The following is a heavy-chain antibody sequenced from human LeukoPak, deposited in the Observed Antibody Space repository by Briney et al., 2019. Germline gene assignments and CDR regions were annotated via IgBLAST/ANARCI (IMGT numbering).Heavy chain of an antibody. D-gene: IGHD3-22*01. CDR2: INTNTGNP. J-gene: IGHJ4*02. CDR3: ARVNYDSSGYYYFFDY. V-gene: IGHV7-4-1*02. CDR1: GYTFTSYA. Sequence: ASVKVSCKASGYTFTSYAMNWERQAPGQGLEWMGWINTNTGNPTYAQGFTGRFVFSLDTSVSTAYLQISSLKAEDTAVYYCARVNYDSSGYYYFFDYWGQGTLVTVSS.